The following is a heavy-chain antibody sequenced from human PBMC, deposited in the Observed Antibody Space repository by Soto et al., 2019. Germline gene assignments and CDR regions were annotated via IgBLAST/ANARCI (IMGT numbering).Heavy chain of an antibody. CDR2: ISSSSSTI. J-gene: IGHJ4*02. V-gene: IGHV3-48*01. CDR1: GFTFSSYS. D-gene: IGHD5-12*01. CDR3: ARRTKDIVATISH. Sequence: EVQLVESGGGLVQPGGSLRLSCAASGFTFSSYSMNWVRQAPGKGLEWVSYISSSSSTIYYADSVKGRFTISRDNAKNSLYLKMNSLRAEDTAVYYCARRTKDIVATISHWGQGTLVTVSS.